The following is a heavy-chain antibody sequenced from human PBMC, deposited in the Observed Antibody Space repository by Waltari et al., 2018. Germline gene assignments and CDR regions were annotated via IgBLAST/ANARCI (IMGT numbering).Heavy chain of an antibody. J-gene: IGHJ4*02. V-gene: IGHV1-2*06. D-gene: IGHD3-3*01. CDR3: ARSGGGTTTFGVAE. CDR2: INPKRGDT. CDR1: GYTFTDFF. Sequence: QVQLVQSGAEVKKSGASVKVSCKASGYTFTDFFIHWVRQAPGQGLEWMGRINPKRGDTSYAQRFQGRVTMTGDTSITTAYMELTGLRSDETAIYYCARSGGGTTTFGVAEWGQGSLVTVSS.